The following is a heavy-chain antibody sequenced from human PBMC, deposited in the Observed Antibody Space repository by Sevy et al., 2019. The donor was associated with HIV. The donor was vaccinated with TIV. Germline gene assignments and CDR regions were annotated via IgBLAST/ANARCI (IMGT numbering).Heavy chain of an antibody. J-gene: IGHJ4*02. CDR1: GFTFSSYA. CDR3: AKGNDILTGYYAY. D-gene: IGHD3-9*01. Sequence: GGSLRLSCAASGFTFSSYAMSWVRQAPGKGLEWVSAISGSGGSTYYADSVKGRFTISRDNSKNTLYLQMNSLRAEDTAIYYCAKGNDILTGYYAYWGQGTLVTVSS. CDR2: ISGSGGST. V-gene: IGHV3-23*01.